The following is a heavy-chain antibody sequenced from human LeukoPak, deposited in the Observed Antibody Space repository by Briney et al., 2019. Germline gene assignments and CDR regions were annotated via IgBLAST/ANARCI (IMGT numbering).Heavy chain of an antibody. J-gene: IGHJ3*02. V-gene: IGHV4-59*01. CDR1: DGSINSYY. CDR2: IYYSGST. Sequence: KPSETLSLTCSVSDGSINSYYWSWIRQPPGKGLEWIGYIYYSGSTNYNPSLKSRVTVSVDTSKNQCSLKLSSVTTADTAVYYCTRSTNLEAFDIWGQGTMVTVSS. D-gene: IGHD2-8*01. CDR3: TRSTNLEAFDI.